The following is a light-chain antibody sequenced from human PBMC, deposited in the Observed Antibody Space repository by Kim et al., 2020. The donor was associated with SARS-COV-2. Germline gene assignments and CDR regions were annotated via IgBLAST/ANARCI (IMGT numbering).Light chain of an antibody. CDR2: RNN. V-gene: IGLV1-47*01. CDR1: SSNIGSNY. J-gene: IGLJ2*01. CDR3: AAWDDSLSVVV. Sequence: QSVLTQPPSASGTPGQRVTISCSGSSSNIGSNYVYWYQQLPGTAPKLLIYRNNQRPSGVPDRFSGSKSGTSASLAISGLRPEDEADYYCAAWDDSLSVVVFGGATQLTVL.